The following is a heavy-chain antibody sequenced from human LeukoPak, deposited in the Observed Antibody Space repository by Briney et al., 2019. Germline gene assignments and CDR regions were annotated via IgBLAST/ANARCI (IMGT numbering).Heavy chain of an antibody. CDR2: IYHTESS. CDR3: ARVGDSSGYYFHYFDY. J-gene: IGHJ4*02. V-gene: IGHV4-4*02. D-gene: IGHD3-22*01. Sequence: SGTLSLTCVVFNDSISSATWWTWVRQPPGRGLEWIGEIYHTESSNYNPSLKTRVTISVDKSKNQFSLKLSSVTAADTAVYYCARVGDSSGYYFHYFDYWGQGTLVTVSS. CDR1: NDSISSATW.